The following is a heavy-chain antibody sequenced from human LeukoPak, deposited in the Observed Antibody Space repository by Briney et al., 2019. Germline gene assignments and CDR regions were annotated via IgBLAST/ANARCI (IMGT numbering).Heavy chain of an antibody. J-gene: IGHJ4*02. CDR2: ISASGGST. V-gene: IGHV3-23*01. Sequence: GGSLRLSCAASGFTFSSYAMSWVRQAPGKGLEWVSAISASGGSTYYADSVKGRFTISRDNSKNTLYLQMNSLRAEDTAVYYCAKENVLLWFGDLYYFDYWGQGTLVTVSS. CDR3: AKENVLLWFGDLYYFDY. D-gene: IGHD3-10*01. CDR1: GFTFSSYA.